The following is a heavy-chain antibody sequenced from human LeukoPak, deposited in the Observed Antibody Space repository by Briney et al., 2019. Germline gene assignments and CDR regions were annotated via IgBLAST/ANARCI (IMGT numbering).Heavy chain of an antibody. CDR1: GYTFTSYY. CDR3: ARDLVGAQSRDY. V-gene: IGHV1-46*03. J-gene: IGHJ4*02. Sequence: GASVKVSCKASGYTFTSYYMHWVRQAPGQGLEWMGIINLSGGSTSYAQKFQGRVTMTRDTSTSTVYMELSSLRSEDTAVYYCARDLVGAQSRDYWGQGTLVTVSS. CDR2: INLSGGST. D-gene: IGHD1-26*01.